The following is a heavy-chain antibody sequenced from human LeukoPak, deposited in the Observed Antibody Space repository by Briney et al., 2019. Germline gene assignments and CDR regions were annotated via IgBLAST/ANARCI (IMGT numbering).Heavy chain of an antibody. CDR3: ARGPGITIFGVVISVGYYYYGMDV. Sequence: GASVKVSCKASGYTFTSYAMNWVRQAPGQGLEWMGWINTNTGNPTYAQGFTGRFVFSLDTSVSTAYLQISSLKAEDTAVYYCARGPGITIFGVVISVGYYYYGMDVWGQGTTVTVSS. CDR2: INTNTGNP. J-gene: IGHJ6*02. CDR1: GYTFTSYA. D-gene: IGHD3-3*01. V-gene: IGHV7-4-1*02.